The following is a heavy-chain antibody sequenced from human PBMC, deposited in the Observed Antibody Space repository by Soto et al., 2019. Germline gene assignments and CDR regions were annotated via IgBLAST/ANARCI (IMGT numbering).Heavy chain of an antibody. CDR1: GFTFSSYG. Sequence: PGGSLRLSCAASGFTFSSYGMHWVRQAPGKGLEWVAVISYDGSNKYYADSVKGRFTISRDNSKNTLYLQMNSLRAEDTAVYYCAKPPQTYYYGSGSYYRSYWGQGTLVTVSS. V-gene: IGHV3-30*18. CDR2: ISYDGSNK. J-gene: IGHJ4*02. CDR3: AKPPQTYYYGSGSYYRSY. D-gene: IGHD3-10*01.